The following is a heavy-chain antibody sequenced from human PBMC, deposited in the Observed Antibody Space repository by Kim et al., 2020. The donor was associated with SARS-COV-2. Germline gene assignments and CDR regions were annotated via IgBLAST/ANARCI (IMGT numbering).Heavy chain of an antibody. CDR3: ARVAWLRNYYYGMDV. CDR2: INPNSGGT. J-gene: IGHJ6*02. CDR1: GYTFTGYY. V-gene: IGHV1-2*06. Sequence: ASVKVSCKASGYTFTGYYMHWVRQAPGQGLEWMERINPNSGGTNYAQKFQGRVTMTRDTSISTAYMELSRLRSDDTAVYYCARVAWLRNYYYGMDVWGQGTTVTVSS. D-gene: IGHD3-9*01.